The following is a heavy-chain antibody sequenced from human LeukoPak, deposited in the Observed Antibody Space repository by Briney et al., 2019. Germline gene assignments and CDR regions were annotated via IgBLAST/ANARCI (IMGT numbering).Heavy chain of an antibody. D-gene: IGHD6-19*01. Sequence: GSSVKVSCKASGGTFSSYAISWVRQAPGQGLEWMGRIIPILGIANYAQKFQGRVTITADKSTSTAYMELSSLRSEDTAVYYCASRIAVAGLDYWGQGTLVTVSS. J-gene: IGHJ4*02. CDR3: ASRIAVAGLDY. V-gene: IGHV1-69*04. CDR2: IIPILGIA. CDR1: GGTFSSYA.